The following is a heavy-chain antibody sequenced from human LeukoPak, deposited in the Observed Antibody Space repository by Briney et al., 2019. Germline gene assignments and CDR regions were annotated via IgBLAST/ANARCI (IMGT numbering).Heavy chain of an antibody. CDR1: GGSISSSSYY. Sequence: PSETLSLTCTVSGGSISSSSYYWGWIRQPPGKGLEWIGSIYYSGSTYYNPSLKSRVTISVDTSKNQFSLKLSSVTAADTAVYYCARHAIYPNWFDPWGQGTLVTVSS. CDR2: IYYSGST. CDR3: ARHAIYPNWFDP. J-gene: IGHJ5*02. D-gene: IGHD5/OR15-5a*01. V-gene: IGHV4-39*01.